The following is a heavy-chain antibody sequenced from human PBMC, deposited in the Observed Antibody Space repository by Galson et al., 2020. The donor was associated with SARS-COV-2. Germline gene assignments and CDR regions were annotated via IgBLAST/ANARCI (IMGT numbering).Heavy chain of an antibody. J-gene: IGHJ4*02. D-gene: IGHD1-26*01. V-gene: IGHV3-48*02. CDR3: ARIYSGSSFDY. Sequence: TGGSLRLSCAASGFTFSSYSMNWVRQAPGKGLEWVSYISSSSSTIYYADSVKGRFTISRDNAKNSLYLQMSSLRDEDTAVYYCARIYSGSSFDYWGQGTLVTVSS. CDR2: ISSSSSTI. CDR1: GFTFSSYS.